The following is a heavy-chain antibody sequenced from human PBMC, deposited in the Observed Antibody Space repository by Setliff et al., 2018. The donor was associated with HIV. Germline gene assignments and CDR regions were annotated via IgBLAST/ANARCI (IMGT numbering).Heavy chain of an antibody. J-gene: IGHJ4*02. D-gene: IGHD3-22*01. Sequence: PSETLSLTCIVSGDSVSNDTYYWDWFRQSPGKGLEWIGSLYSRGNTYYTSSLKSRVTISIHTSKNQFSLKLSSVTAADPAVYYCARDTGKSSGLDYWGQGTQVTVSS. V-gene: IGHV4-39*07. CDR1: GDSVSNDTYY. CDR3: ARDTGKSSGLDY. CDR2: LYSRGNT.